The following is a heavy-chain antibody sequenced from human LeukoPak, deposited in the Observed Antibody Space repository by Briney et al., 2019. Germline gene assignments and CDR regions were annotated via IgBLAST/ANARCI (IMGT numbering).Heavy chain of an antibody. CDR1: GGSISSRE. Sequence: TEALSLTCTGTGGSISSREWSWIRQPPGKGLEWIGYIYYSGSTNYNPTLKNRVTMSVDTSKNQVSLKLSSVTAADTAVYYCARHIQHWLPDYWGQGTLVTVSS. CDR2: IYYSGST. CDR3: ARHIQHWLPDY. J-gene: IGHJ4*02. V-gene: IGHV4-59*08. D-gene: IGHD6-19*01.